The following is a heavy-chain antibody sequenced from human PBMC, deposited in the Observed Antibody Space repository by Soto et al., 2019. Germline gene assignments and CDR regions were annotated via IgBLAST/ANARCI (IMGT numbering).Heavy chain of an antibody. D-gene: IGHD2-2*01. J-gene: IGHJ5*02. Sequence: SETLSLTCTVSGGSISSYYWSWIRQPPGKGLEWIGYIYYSGSTNYNPSLKSRVTISVDTSKNQFSLKLSSVTAADTAVYYCARGTDKGCTSCYYWFDPWGQGTLVTGSS. CDR3: ARGTDKGCTSCYYWFDP. V-gene: IGHV4-59*01. CDR1: GGSISSYY. CDR2: IYYSGST.